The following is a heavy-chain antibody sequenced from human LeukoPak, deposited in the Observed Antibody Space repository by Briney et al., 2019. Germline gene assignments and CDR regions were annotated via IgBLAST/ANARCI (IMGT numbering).Heavy chain of an antibody. D-gene: IGHD6-13*01. CDR1: GFTFSSYG. CDR3: AKGTAGLDY. CDR2: IWYDGSNK. V-gene: IGHV3-33*06. Sequence: GRSLRLSCAASGFTFSSYGMHWVRQAPGKGLEWVAVIWYDGSNKYYADSVKGRFTISRGNSKNTLYLQMNSLRAEDTAVYYCAKGTAGLDYWGQGTLVTVSS. J-gene: IGHJ4*02.